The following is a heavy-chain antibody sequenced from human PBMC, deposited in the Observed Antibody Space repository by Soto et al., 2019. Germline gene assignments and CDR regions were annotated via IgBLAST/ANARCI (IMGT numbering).Heavy chain of an antibody. CDR1: GYTFTSYD. V-gene: IGHV1-8*01. CDR2: MNPNSGNT. J-gene: IGHJ6*02. CDR3: ARWPDGYYYYGMDV. Sequence: QVQLVQSGAEVKKPGASVKVSCKASGYTFTSYDINWVRQATGQGLEWMGWMNPNSGNTGYAQKFQGRVTMTRNTSISTAYMQLSSLRSEDTAVYYCARWPDGYYYYGMDVWGQGTTVTVSS.